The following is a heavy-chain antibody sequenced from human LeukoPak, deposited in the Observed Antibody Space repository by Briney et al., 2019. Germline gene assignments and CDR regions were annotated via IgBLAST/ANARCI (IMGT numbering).Heavy chain of an antibody. V-gene: IGHV1-69*01. CDR3: ARTVGATIRWFDP. CDR1: GGTFSSYA. CDR2: IIPIFGTA. D-gene: IGHD1-26*01. Sequence: SVKVSCKASGGTFSSYAISWVRQAPGHGLEWMGGIIPIFGTANYAQKFQGRVTITADESTSTAYMELSSLRSEDTAVYYCARTVGATIRWFDPWGQGTLVTVSS. J-gene: IGHJ5*02.